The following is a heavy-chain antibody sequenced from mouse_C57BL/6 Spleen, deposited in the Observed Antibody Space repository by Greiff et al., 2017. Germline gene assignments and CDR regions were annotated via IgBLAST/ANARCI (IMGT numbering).Heavy chain of an antibody. CDR2: IDPETGGT. CDR1: GYTFTDYE. D-gene: IGHD3-2*02. J-gene: IGHJ4*01. CDR3: TRTAQATLAMDY. V-gene: IGHV1-15*01. Sequence: QVQLQQSGAELVRPGASVTLSCKASGYTFTDYEMHWVKQTPVHGLEWIGAIDPETGGTAYNQKFKGKAILTADKSSSTAYMELRSLTAEDSAVYYCTRTAQATLAMDYWGQGTSVTVSS.